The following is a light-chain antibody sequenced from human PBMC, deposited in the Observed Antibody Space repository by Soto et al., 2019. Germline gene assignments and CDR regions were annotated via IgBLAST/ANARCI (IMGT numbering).Light chain of an antibody. CDR2: KAS. J-gene: IGKJ2*01. Sequence: DIQMTQSPSTLSASVGDRVIITCRASQSISTWLAWYQQKPGRGTKLLIRKASDLENGVPSRFGGSGYGTEFTLTISSLQPDDFATYYCHNYNDYGVTFGQGTKLEMK. CDR1: QSISTW. V-gene: IGKV1-5*03. CDR3: HNYNDYGVT.